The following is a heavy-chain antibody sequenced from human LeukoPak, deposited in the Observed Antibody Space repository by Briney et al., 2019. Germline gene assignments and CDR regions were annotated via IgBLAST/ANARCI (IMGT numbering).Heavy chain of an antibody. Sequence: SETLSLTCTVSGGSISSYYWSWIRQPPGKGLEWIGYIYYSGSTNYNPSLKSRVTISVDTSKNQFSLKLGSVTAADTAVYYCARTPSYCSGGSCYSPRGDYYYYMDVWGKGTTVTVSS. CDR2: IYYSGST. J-gene: IGHJ6*03. CDR1: GGSISSYY. D-gene: IGHD2-15*01. CDR3: ARTPSYCSGGSCYSPRGDYYYYMDV. V-gene: IGHV4-59*01.